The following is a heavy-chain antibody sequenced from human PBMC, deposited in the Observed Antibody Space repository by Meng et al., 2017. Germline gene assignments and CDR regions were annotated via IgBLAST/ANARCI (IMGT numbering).Heavy chain of an antibody. CDR2: VNPINGKT. V-gene: IGHV1-8*01. CDR1: GYLFTSYD. Sequence: QVQLVQSGAEVKKPGASVKVSCKPSGYLFTSYDINWIRQAPGQGLEWMGWVNPINGKTGYAQKFQGRLTMTRDTSIRTAYMELSSLKSEDTAIYYCARDDSSGWYYFDYWGQGTLVTVSS. D-gene: IGHD6-19*01. CDR3: ARDDSSGWYYFDY. J-gene: IGHJ4*02.